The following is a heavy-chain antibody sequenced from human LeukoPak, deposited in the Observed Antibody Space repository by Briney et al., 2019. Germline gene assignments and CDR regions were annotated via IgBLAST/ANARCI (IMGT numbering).Heavy chain of an antibody. CDR3: ARVYDILTYDY. CDR1: GYTFTSYD. V-gene: IGHV1-8*01. D-gene: IGHD3-9*01. J-gene: IGHJ4*02. CDR2: MNPNSGNT. Sequence: ASVKVSCKASGYTFTSYDINWVRQATGQGLEWMGWMNPNSGNTGYAQKFQGRVTMTRNTPISTAYVALSSLRSEDTAVYYCARVYDILTYDYWGQGALVTVSS.